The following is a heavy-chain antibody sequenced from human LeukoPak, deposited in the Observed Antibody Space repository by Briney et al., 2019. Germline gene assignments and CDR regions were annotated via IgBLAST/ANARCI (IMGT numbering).Heavy chain of an antibody. CDR1: GFTFNAYV. J-gene: IGHJ5*02. CDR2: VIYDGSDK. Sequence: GGSLRLSCEVSGFTFNAYVMHWVRQAPGKGLEWVAVVIYDGSDKYYADSVQGRFTISRDNSKNTLYLQMNSLRPDDTAFYFCAKGAAGVAASRDSFDPWGQGTLVTISS. V-gene: IGHV3-30*18. D-gene: IGHD6-6*01. CDR3: AKGAAGVAASRDSFDP.